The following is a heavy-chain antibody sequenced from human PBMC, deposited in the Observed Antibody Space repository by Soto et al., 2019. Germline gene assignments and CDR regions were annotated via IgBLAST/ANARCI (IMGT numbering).Heavy chain of an antibody. J-gene: IGHJ4*02. V-gene: IGHV3-23*01. CDR1: GFTFRNYA. CDR3: AKDSAGDCSGGSCYNFDC. D-gene: IGHD2-15*01. Sequence: EVQLLESGGGLVQPGGSLRLSCAASGFTFRNYAMNWVRQAPGKGLEWLSVISDSGGSTYYADSVKGRFTISRDNSKNTLYLQIKSLRAEDTAIYYCAKDSAGDCSGGSCYNFDCWGQGTLVTVSS. CDR2: ISDSGGST.